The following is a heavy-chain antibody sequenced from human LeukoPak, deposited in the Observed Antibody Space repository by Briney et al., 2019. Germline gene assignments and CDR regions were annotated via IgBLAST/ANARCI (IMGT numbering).Heavy chain of an antibody. J-gene: IGHJ4*02. CDR1: GFTFSSYA. CDR3: AKGSLYDSSGYYALFSY. V-gene: IGHV3-23*01. CDR2: ISGSGGST. D-gene: IGHD3-22*01. Sequence: GGSLRLSCAASGFTFSSYAMSWVRQAPGKGLEWVSAISGSGGSTYYADSVKGRFTISRDNSKNTLYLQMNSLRAEDTAVYYCAKGSLYDSSGYYALFSYWGQGTLVTVSS.